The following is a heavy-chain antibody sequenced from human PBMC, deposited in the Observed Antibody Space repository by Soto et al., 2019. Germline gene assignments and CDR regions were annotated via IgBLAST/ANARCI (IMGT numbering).Heavy chain of an antibody. CDR2: ISYDGSNK. Sequence: PGGSLRLSCAASGFTFSSYGMHWVRQAPGKGLEWVAVISYDGSNKYYADSVKGRFTISRDNSKNTLYLQMNSLRAEDTAVYYCAKDSSGYKDFDYWGQGTLVTVSS. V-gene: IGHV3-30*18. J-gene: IGHJ4*02. D-gene: IGHD3-22*01. CDR1: GFTFSSYG. CDR3: AKDSSGYKDFDY.